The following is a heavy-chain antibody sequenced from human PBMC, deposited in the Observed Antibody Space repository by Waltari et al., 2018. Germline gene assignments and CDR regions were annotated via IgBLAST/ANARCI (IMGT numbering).Heavy chain of an antibody. J-gene: IGHJ4*02. V-gene: IGHV3-30*02. CDR2: IWFDGSDK. CDR1: GFTFSNFG. CDR3: AKDAFGNTYLDF. D-gene: IGHD2-2*02. Sequence: QVILVESGGGVVQPGGSLRLSCATSGFTFSNFGLHWVRQAPGKGLGWVALIWFDGSDKFYADSVRGRFTISRDNSARTLYLDMDSLRLDDTAMYYCAKDAFGNTYLDFWGQGTLVTVSS.